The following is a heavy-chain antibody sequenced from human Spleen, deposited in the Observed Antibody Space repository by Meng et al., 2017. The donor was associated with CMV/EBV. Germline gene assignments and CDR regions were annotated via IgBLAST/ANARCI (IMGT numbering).Heavy chain of an antibody. V-gene: IGHV1-2*02. Sequence: ASVKVSCKASGYTFTGYYMHWVRQAPGQGLEWMGWINPNSGGTNYAQQFQGRVTLTRDTSINTGYMELTRLTSDDTAVYYCARDNNWGPDYWGQGTLVTVS. CDR1: GYTFTGYY. J-gene: IGHJ4*02. D-gene: IGHD7-27*01. CDR3: ARDNNWGPDY. CDR2: INPNSGGT.